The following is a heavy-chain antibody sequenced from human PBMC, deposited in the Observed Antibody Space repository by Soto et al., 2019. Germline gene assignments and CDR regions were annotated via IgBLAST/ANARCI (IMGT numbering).Heavy chain of an antibody. V-gene: IGHV5-51*01. Sequence: GASLKISCKGSGSSFTSYWIGWVRQMPGKGLEWMGIIYPGDSDTRYSPSFQGQVTISVDKSISTAYLRWSSLKASDTAMYYCARRQISMVRGVINNYGMDVWGQGTTVTVSS. J-gene: IGHJ6*02. CDR1: GSSFTSYW. CDR2: IYPGDSDT. CDR3: ARRQISMVRGVINNYGMDV. D-gene: IGHD3-10*01.